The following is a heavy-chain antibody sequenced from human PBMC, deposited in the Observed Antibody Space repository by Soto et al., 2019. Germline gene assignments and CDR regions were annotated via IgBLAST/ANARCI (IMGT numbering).Heavy chain of an antibody. CDR3: AVGYCSGGSCYGDYYYGMDV. V-gene: IGHV4-59*01. D-gene: IGHD2-15*01. J-gene: IGHJ6*02. CDR2: IYYSGST. Sequence: SETLSLTCTVSGGSISSYYWSWIRQPPGKGLEWIGYIYYSGSTNYNPSLKSRVTISVDTSKNQFSLKLSSVTAADTAVYYCAVGYCSGGSCYGDYYYGMDVWGQGTTVTVS. CDR1: GGSISSYY.